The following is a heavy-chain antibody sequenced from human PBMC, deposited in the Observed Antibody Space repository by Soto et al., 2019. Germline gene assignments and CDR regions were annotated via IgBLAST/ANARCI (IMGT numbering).Heavy chain of an antibody. D-gene: IGHD6-13*01. Sequence: SVKVSCKASGGTFSSYTISWVRQAPGQGLEWMGRIIPNRGIANYAQKFQGRVTMTTDTSTSTAYMELSSLRSEDTAVYYCARTSSPDAFDIWGQGTMVTVSS. CDR3: ARTSSPDAFDI. V-gene: IGHV1-69*02. CDR2: IIPNRGIA. CDR1: GGTFSSYT. J-gene: IGHJ3*02.